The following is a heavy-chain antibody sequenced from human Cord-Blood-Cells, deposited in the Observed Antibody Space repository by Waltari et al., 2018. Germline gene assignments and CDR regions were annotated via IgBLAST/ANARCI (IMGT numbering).Heavy chain of an antibody. CDR3: ARGGYCSSTSCYDAFDI. V-gene: IGHV1-69*12. J-gene: IGHJ3*02. CDR1: GGTFSSYA. Sequence: QVQLVQSGAEVKKPGSSVKVSCKASGGTFSSYAISWVRQAPGQGLEWMGGIIPIFGTANYAQKFQGRVTITADESTSTAYMELSSLRSEDTAVYYCARGGYCSSTSCYDAFDIWGQGTMVTVSS. CDR2: IIPIFGTA. D-gene: IGHD2-2*01.